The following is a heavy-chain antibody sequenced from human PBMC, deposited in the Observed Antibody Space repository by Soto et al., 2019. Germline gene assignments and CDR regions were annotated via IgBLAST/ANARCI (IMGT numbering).Heavy chain of an antibody. CDR3: ARVENYSGYDYYFDY. V-gene: IGHV4-59*01. J-gene: IGHJ4*02. CDR1: GGSISSYY. Sequence: QVQLQESGPGLVKPSETLSLTCTVSGGSISSYYWSWIRQPPGKGLEWIGYIYYSGSTNYNPSLKSRVTISVDTSKNQFSLKLSSVTAADTAVYYCARVENYSGYDYYFDYWGQGTLVTVSS. D-gene: IGHD5-12*01. CDR2: IYYSGST.